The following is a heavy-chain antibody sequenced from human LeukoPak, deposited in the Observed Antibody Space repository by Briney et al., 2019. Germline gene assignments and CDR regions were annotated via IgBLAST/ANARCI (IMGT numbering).Heavy chain of an antibody. J-gene: IGHJ6*02. D-gene: IGHD6-13*01. V-gene: IGHV3-30*18. CDR2: ISYDGSNK. CDR1: GFTFSSYG. CDR3: AKDLVSAGTLYYYGMDV. Sequence: PGRSLRLSCAASGFTFSSYGMRWVRQAPGKGLEWVAVISYDGSNKYYADSVKGRFTISRDNSKNTLYLQMNSLRAEDTAVYYCAKDLVSAGTLYYYGMDVWGQGTTVTVSS.